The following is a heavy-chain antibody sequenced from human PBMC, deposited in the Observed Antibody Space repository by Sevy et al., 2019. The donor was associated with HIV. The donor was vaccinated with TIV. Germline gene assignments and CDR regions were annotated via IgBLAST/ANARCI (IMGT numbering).Heavy chain of an antibody. CDR2: IWYDGSNK. CDR1: GFTFSSYG. D-gene: IGHD1-26*01. CDR3: ASDFRVGATADAFDI. J-gene: IGHJ3*02. Sequence: GGSLRLSCAASGFTFSSYGMHWVRQAPGKGLEWVAVIWYDGSNKYYADSVKGRFTISRDNSKNTLYLQMNSLRAEDTAVYYCASDFRVGATADAFDIWGQGTMVTVSS. V-gene: IGHV3-33*08.